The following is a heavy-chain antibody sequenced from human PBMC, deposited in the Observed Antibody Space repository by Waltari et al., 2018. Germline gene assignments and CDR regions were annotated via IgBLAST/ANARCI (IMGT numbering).Heavy chain of an antibody. V-gene: IGHV3-11*04. Sequence: QVKLVESGGGLVKPGGSLRLSCVASGFYFSDYYMSWIRQAPGKGLEWVSYLSGSDTTIYYADSVKGRFTISRDNSKNTLYLQMNSLRAEDTAVYYCAKDQWELHFDYWGQGTLATVSS. J-gene: IGHJ4*02. CDR2: LSGSDTTI. CDR1: GFYFSDYY. D-gene: IGHD1-26*01. CDR3: AKDQWELHFDY.